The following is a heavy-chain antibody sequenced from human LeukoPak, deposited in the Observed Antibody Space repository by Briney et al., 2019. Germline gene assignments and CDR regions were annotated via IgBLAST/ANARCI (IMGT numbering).Heavy chain of an antibody. CDR2: INPNSGGT. CDR1: GYTFTDYY. J-gene: IGHJ4*02. Sequence: GASVKVSCKASGYTFTDYYMHWVRQAPGQGLERMGWINPNSGGTKYAQKFQGRVTMTRDTSISTAYMELSRLRSDDTAVYYCARDPDYGGNSGIDYWGQGTLVTVSS. V-gene: IGHV1-2*02. CDR3: ARDPDYGGNSGIDY. D-gene: IGHD4-23*01.